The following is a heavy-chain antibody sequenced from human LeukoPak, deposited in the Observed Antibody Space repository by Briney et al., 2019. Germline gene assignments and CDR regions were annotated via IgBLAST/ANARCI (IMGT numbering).Heavy chain of an antibody. CDR1: GGSISSGDYY. CDR2: IYYSGST. D-gene: IGHD3-22*01. Sequence: SETLSLTCTVSGGSISSGDYYWSWIRQPPGKGLEWIGYIYYSGSTYYNPSLKSRVTISVDTSKNQFSLKLSSVTAADTAVYYCASNMKYYDSSGPFDYWGQGTLVTVSS. V-gene: IGHV4-30-4*01. J-gene: IGHJ4*02. CDR3: ASNMKYYDSSGPFDY.